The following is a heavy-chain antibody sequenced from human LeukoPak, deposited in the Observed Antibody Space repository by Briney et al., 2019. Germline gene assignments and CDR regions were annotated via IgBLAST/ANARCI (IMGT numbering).Heavy chain of an antibody. V-gene: IGHV1-8*01. CDR3: ARGIRLRGSTGRYYYYMDV. CDR1: GYTFTSYG. J-gene: IGHJ6*03. D-gene: IGHD5-12*01. Sequence: ASVKVSCKASGYTFTSYGINWVRQATGQGLEWMGWMNPNSGNTGYAQKFQGRVTMTRNTSISTAYMELSSLRSEDTAVYYCARGIRLRGSTGRYYYYMDVWGKGTTVTVSS. CDR2: MNPNSGNT.